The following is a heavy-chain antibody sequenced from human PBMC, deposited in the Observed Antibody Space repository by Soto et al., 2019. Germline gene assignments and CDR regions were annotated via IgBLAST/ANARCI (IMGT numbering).Heavy chain of an antibody. CDR3: AKGYSSGLEGMDV. J-gene: IGHJ6*02. Sequence: GGSLRLSCAASGFTFSSSAMSWVRQAPGKGLEWVSAISGSGGSTYYADSVKGRFTISRDNSKNTLYLQMNSLRAEDTAVYYCAKGYSSGLEGMDVWGQGPTVTVSS. CDR1: GFTFSSSA. V-gene: IGHV3-23*01. CDR2: ISGSGGST. D-gene: IGHD6-19*01.